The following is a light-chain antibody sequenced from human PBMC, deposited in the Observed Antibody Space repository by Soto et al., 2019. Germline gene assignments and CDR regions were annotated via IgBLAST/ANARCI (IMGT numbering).Light chain of an antibody. J-gene: IGKJ1*01. Sequence: DSQMTQAPSTLSASVGERVTITCRASRSISTWLAWYQQKPGKGPKLLIYDASSLESGVPSRFSGSGSGTDFTLTISSLQPDDFATYYCQQFDSLTFGQGTKVDIK. CDR2: DAS. CDR3: QQFDSLT. CDR1: RSISTW. V-gene: IGKV1-5*01.